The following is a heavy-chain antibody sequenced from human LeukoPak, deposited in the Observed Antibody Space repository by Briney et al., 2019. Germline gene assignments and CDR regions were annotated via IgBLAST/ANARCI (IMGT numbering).Heavy chain of an antibody. Sequence: GGSLRLSCTGSGYIFTTYWIAWVRQMPGKGLEWMGIIYPGDSDTIYRPSFKGQVTISAEKSISTAYLQWSGLEASDSAMYYCARRRYCNSTSCYAGAFDIWGQGTMVTVSS. CDR1: GYIFTTYW. V-gene: IGHV5-51*01. CDR2: IYPGDSDT. D-gene: IGHD2-2*01. J-gene: IGHJ3*02. CDR3: ARRRYCNSTSCYAGAFDI.